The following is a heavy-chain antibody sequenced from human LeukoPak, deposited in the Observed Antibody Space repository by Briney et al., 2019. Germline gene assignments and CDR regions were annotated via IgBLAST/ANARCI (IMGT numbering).Heavy chain of an antibody. CDR1: GFTFSSYA. CDR2: ISYDGSNK. V-gene: IGHV3-30-3*01. CDR3: ARGCLGCSNTSSTLPHDY. J-gene: IGHJ4*02. Sequence: GRSLRLSCAASGFTFSSYAMHWVRQAPGKGLEWVAVISYDGSNKYYADSVKGRFTISRDNSKNTLYLQMNSLRAEDTAVYYCARGCLGCSNTSSTLPHDYWGQGTLVTVSS. D-gene: IGHD2-2*01.